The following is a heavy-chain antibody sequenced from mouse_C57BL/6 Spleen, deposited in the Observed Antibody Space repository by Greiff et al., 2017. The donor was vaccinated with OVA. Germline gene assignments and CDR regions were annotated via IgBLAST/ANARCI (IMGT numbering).Heavy chain of an antibody. D-gene: IGHD1-1*01. V-gene: IGHV1-52*01. CDR3: ARSGYYGSRVTYWYFDV. CDR1: GYTFTSYW. Sequence: QVQLQQPGAELVRPGSSVKLSCKASGYTFTSYWMHWVKQRPIQGLEWIGNIDPSDSETHYNQKFKDKATLTVDKSSSTAYMQLSSLTSEDSAVYYCARSGYYGSRVTYWYFDVWGTGTTVTVSS. J-gene: IGHJ1*03. CDR2: IDPSDSET.